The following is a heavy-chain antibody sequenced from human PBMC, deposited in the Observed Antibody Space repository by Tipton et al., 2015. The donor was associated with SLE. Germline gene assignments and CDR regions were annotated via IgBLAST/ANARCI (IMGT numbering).Heavy chain of an antibody. J-gene: IGHJ6*02. V-gene: IGHV1-58*02. D-gene: IGHD2-8*02. CDR3: AATVTALSGAVYYGMDV. CDR2: IVVGSGLT. Sequence: QLVQSGPEVKKPGTSVKVSCKASGFTFSTSAMHWVRQARGQRLEWIGWIVVGSGLTTYAQKFQERVTISSDMSTTTVFLELSSLGSEDTAMYYCAATVTALSGAVYYGMDVWGQGTTVTVSS. CDR1: GFTFSTSA.